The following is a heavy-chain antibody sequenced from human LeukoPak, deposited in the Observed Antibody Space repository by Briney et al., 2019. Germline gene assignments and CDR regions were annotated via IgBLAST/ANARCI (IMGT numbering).Heavy chain of an antibody. V-gene: IGHV4-31*03. CDR1: GGSISSDDYF. CDR3: ARVAAATGRGSFFDY. Sequence: SQTLSLTCTVSGGSISSDDYFWTWIRHHPGKGLEWIGYIYHSGNSYYNPSLKSRGTISVDTSKNQFSLKLGSVTAADTAVYYCARVAAATGRGSFFDYWGQGTLVTVSS. D-gene: IGHD6-13*01. J-gene: IGHJ4*02. CDR2: IYHSGNS.